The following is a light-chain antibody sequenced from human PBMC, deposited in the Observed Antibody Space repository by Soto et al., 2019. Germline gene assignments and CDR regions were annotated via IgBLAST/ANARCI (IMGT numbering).Light chain of an antibody. CDR3: QQRSNWPPFT. CDR2: DAS. Sequence: EIVLTQSPATLSLSPGERATLSCRASQSVSSYLAWYQQKPGQAPRLLIYDASNRATGIPARFSGSGSGTDFTLTIISLAPEDFSVYYCQQRSNWPPFTFGPGTKVDIK. J-gene: IGKJ3*01. V-gene: IGKV3-11*01. CDR1: QSVSSY.